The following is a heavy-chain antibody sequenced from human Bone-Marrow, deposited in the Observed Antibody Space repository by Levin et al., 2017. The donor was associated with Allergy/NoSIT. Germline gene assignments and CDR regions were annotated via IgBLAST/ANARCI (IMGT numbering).Heavy chain of an antibody. CDR1: GGTFSTYL. J-gene: IGHJ5*02. CDR2: IIPVSGAS. Sequence: KISCKASGGTFSTYLMNWVRLAPGQGLEWMGGIIPVSGASNYAQRFQGRVTITADDPTTTAYMNLSSLRSEDTAVYYCARLLGDSVYDLSWGQGTLVTVSS. V-gene: IGHV1-69*01. CDR3: ARLLGDSVYDLS. D-gene: IGHD5/OR15-5a*01.